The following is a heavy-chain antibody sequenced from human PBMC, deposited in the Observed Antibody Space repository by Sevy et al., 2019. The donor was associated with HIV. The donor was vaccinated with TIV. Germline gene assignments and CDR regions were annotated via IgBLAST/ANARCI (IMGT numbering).Heavy chain of an antibody. CDR2: IRSKAYGGTT. D-gene: IGHD3-3*01. CDR1: GFTFGDYA. CDR3: TLTIFGVAYYGMDV. Sequence: GGSLRLSCTASGFTFGDYAMSWVRQAPGKGLEWVGFIRSKAYGGTTEYAASVKGRFTISRDDSKSIADLQMNSLKTEDTAGYYCTLTIFGVAYYGMDVWGQGTTVTVSS. J-gene: IGHJ6*02. V-gene: IGHV3-49*04.